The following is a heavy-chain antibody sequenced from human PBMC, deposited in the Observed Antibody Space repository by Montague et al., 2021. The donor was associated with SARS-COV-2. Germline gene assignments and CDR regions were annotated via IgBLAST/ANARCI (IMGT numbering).Heavy chain of an antibody. CDR3: VRMGAAHRLNHRFDP. CDR2: IYYSGTT. V-gene: IGHV4-39*01. CDR1: GGSISSSDSY. D-gene: IGHD1-26*01. Sequence: SETLSLTCTVSGGSISSSDSYWGWIRQPPGKGLEWIGNIYYSGTTYYNPSLKSRITMAVDTSKNQFSLNLSSVTAADTAVYFCVRMGAAHRLNHRFDPWGQGALVTVSS. J-gene: IGHJ5*02.